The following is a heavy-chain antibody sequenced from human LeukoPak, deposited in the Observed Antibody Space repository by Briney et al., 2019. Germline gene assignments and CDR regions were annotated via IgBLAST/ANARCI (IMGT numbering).Heavy chain of an antibody. D-gene: IGHD3-9*01. V-gene: IGHV3-21*01. CDR3: ARGRNDILTGYYDY. Sequence: GGSLRLSCAASGFTFSSYYMSWVRQAPGKGLEWVSSISSSASYISYADSVKGRFTISRDNAKNSLYLQMNSLRAEDTAVYYCARGRNDILTGYYDYWGQGTLVTVSS. CDR1: GFTFSSYY. CDR2: ISSSASYI. J-gene: IGHJ4*02.